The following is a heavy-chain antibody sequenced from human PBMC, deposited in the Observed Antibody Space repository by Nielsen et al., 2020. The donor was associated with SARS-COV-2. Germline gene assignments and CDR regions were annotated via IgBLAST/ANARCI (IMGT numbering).Heavy chain of an antibody. J-gene: IGHJ4*02. CDR3: ARESDSSGYCFDY. Sequence: GESLKISCAASGFTFSSYSMNWVRQAPGKGLEWVSSISSSSSYIYYADSVKGRFTISRDNAKNSLYLQMNSLRAEDTAVYYCARESDSSGYCFDYWGQGTLVTVSS. D-gene: IGHD3-22*01. CDR2: ISSSSSYI. CDR1: GFTFSSYS. V-gene: IGHV3-21*01.